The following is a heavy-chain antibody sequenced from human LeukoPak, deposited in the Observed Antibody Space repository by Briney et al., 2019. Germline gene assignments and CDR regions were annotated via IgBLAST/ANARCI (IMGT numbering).Heavy chain of an antibody. D-gene: IGHD3-22*01. CDR2: ISSSSNYI. CDR1: GFTFSDYS. Sequence: GGSLSLSCAASGFTFSDYSMNWVRQAPGKGLEWVSSISSSSNYIYYTDSVKGRFTISRDNAQNSLYLQMDSLRAEDTAVYYCANTYYYDSSASGFDYWGQGTLVTVSS. CDR3: ANTYYYDSSASGFDY. J-gene: IGHJ4*02. V-gene: IGHV3-21*01.